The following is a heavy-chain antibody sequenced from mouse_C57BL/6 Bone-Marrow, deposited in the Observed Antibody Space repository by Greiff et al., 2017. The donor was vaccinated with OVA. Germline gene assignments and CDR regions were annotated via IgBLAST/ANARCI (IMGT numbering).Heavy chain of an antibody. J-gene: IGHJ2*01. Sequence: QVQLQQSGAELAKPGASVTLSCKASGYTFTSYWMHWVKQRPGQGLEWIGYFNPSSGYTKYNQKFKDKDTLTADTSSSPAYVKMSSLTYEDSAVYYCARYWEDYWGQGTTLTGSS. V-gene: IGHV1-7*01. CDR1: GYTFTSYW. CDR2: FNPSSGYT. D-gene: IGHD4-1*01. CDR3: ARYWEDY.